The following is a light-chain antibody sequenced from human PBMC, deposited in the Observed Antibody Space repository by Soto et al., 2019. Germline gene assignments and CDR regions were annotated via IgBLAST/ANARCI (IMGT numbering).Light chain of an antibody. CDR3: QQYDNLPLT. Sequence: DIQMTQSPSSLSASVGDRVTITCQASQDISNYLNWYQQKPGKAPKLLIYDASNLETGVPSRFSGSGSGTDFTFTINNLQPEDIATYYCQQYDNLPLTFGPGTKVDTK. V-gene: IGKV1-33*01. CDR2: DAS. J-gene: IGKJ3*01. CDR1: QDISNY.